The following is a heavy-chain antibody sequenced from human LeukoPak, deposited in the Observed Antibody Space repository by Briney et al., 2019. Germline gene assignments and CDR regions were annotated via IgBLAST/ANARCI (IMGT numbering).Heavy chain of an antibody. CDR2: IYHDGST. J-gene: IGHJ4*02. Sequence: SETLSLTXTVSGGSISGYYWTWIRRPPGKGLEWIGYIYHDGSTYYNPSLRSRVTISVDRSKNQFSLKLSAVTAADTAVYYCARFVRTTVTNYPFDYWGQGTLVTVSS. D-gene: IGHD4-17*01. V-gene: IGHV4-59*01. CDR1: GGSISGYY. CDR3: ARFVRTTVTNYPFDY.